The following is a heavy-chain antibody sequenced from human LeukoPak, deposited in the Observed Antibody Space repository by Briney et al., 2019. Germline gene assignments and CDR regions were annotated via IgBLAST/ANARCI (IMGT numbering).Heavy chain of an antibody. J-gene: IGHJ6*03. V-gene: IGHV1-46*01. Sequence: GASVKVSCKASGYTFTSYYMHWVRQAPGQGLEWMGIINPSGGSTSYAQKFQGRVTMTRDMSTSTVYMELSSLRSEDTAVYYCARDPTPVYMTTVFVYYYYMDVWGKGTTVTISS. CDR3: ARDPTPVYMTTVFVYYYYMDV. D-gene: IGHD4-17*01. CDR1: GYTFTSYY. CDR2: INPSGGST.